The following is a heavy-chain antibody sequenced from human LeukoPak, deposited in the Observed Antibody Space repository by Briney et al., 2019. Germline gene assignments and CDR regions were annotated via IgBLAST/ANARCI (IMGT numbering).Heavy chain of an antibody. J-gene: IGHJ4*02. Sequence: SVKVSCKASGGTFSSYAISWVRQAPGQGLEWMGRIIPILGIANYAQKFQGRVTMTRDTSISTAYMELSRLRSDDTAVYYCARGHIVVVPAAIFINVFDYRGQGTLVTVSS. CDR3: ARGHIVVVPAAIFINVFDY. CDR2: IIPILGIA. V-gene: IGHV1-69*04. D-gene: IGHD2-2*01. CDR1: GGTFSSYA.